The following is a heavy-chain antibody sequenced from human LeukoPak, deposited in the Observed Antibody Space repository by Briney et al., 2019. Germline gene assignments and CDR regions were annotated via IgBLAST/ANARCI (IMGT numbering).Heavy chain of an antibody. Sequence: SGTLSLTCDVSGGSITSSYWWSWVRQPPGKGLEWIGESYHTEITNYNPSLKSRATILVDKSKNQFSLKLTSVAAVDSAVYYCARVARSGYASGSGAFDVWGQGTMVTVSS. J-gene: IGHJ3*01. V-gene: IGHV4-4*02. D-gene: IGHD3-22*01. CDR3: ARVARSGYASGSGAFDV. CDR2: SYHTEIT. CDR1: GGSITSSYW.